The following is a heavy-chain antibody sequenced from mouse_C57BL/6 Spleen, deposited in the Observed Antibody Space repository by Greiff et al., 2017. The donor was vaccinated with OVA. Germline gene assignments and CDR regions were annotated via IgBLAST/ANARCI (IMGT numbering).Heavy chain of an antibody. J-gene: IGHJ3*01. V-gene: IGHV7-3*01. Sequence: EVQVVESGGGLVQPGGSLSLSCAASGFTFTDYYMSWVRQPPGKALEWLGFIRNKANGYPTEYSASVKGRFTISRDNSQSILYLQMNALRAEDSAISYCARWHYGSSYEVFAYWGQGTLVTVSA. CDR3: ARWHYGSSYEVFAY. D-gene: IGHD1-1*01. CDR1: GFTFTDYY. CDR2: IRNKANGYPT.